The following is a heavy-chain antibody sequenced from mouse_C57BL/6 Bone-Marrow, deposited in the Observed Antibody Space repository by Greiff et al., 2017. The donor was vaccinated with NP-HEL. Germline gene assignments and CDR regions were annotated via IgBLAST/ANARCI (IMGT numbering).Heavy chain of an antibody. CDR3: TRRGYGSSYPAWFAY. D-gene: IGHD1-1*01. CDR2: IDPETGGT. J-gene: IGHJ3*01. Sequence: QVQLQQSGAELVRPGASVTLSCKASGYTFTDYEMHWVKQTPVHGLEWIGAIDPETGGTAYNQKFKGKAILTADKSSSTAYMELRSRTSEDSAVYYCTRRGYGSSYPAWFAYWGQGTLVTVSA. V-gene: IGHV1-15*01. CDR1: GYTFTDYE.